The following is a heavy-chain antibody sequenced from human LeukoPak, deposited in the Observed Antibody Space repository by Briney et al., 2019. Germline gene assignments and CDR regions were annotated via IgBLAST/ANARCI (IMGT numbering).Heavy chain of an antibody. V-gene: IGHV4-34*01. CDR3: ARDSRWQLVHYYYYYGMDV. CDR2: INHSGSS. D-gene: IGHD6-6*01. CDR1: GGSLSGYY. Sequence: SETLSLTCAVYGGSLSGYYWSSIRQPPGKGLEWIGEINHSGSSNYNPSLKSRVTISVDTSKNQFSLKLSSVTAADTAVYYCARDSRWQLVHYYYYYGMDVWGQGTTVTVSS. J-gene: IGHJ6*02.